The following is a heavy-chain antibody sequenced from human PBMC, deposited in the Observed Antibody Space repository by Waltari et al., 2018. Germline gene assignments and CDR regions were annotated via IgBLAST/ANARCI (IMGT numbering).Heavy chain of an antibody. V-gene: IGHV4-39*07. CDR3: ARHGSPPPTVAGIYYFDY. D-gene: IGHD6-19*01. CDR2: IYYSGST. Sequence: QLQLQESGPGLVKPSETLSLTCTVSGGSISSSSYYWGWIRQPPGTGLEWIGSIYYSGSTYYNPSLKRRGTISVDTSKNQFSLKLSSVTAADTAVYYCARHGSPPPTVAGIYYFDYWGQGTLVTVSS. J-gene: IGHJ4*02. CDR1: GGSISSSSYY.